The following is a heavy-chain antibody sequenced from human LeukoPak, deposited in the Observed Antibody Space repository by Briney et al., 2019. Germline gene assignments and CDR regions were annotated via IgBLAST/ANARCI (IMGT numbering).Heavy chain of an antibody. J-gene: IGHJ5*02. CDR3: ARLNKPGWFDP. CDR1: GGSISSYY. CDR2: VHYSGST. D-gene: IGHD1-14*01. V-gene: IGHV4-59*08. Sequence: SETLSLTCTVSGGSISSYYWSWIRQPPGKGLEWIGFVHYSGSTHYNPSLKSRVTISVDTSKNQFSLRLSSVTATDTAVYYCARLNKPGWFDPWGQGTLVTVSS.